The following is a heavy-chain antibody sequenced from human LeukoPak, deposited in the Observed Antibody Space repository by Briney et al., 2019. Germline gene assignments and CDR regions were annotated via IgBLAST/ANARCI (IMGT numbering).Heavy chain of an antibody. CDR3: ARSPEGDFWSGYYGY. J-gene: IGHJ4*02. CDR2: IIPILGIA. CDR1: GGTFSSYA. Sequence: GASVKVSCKASGGTFSSYAISWVRQAPGQGLEWMGRIIPILGIANYAQKFQGRVTITADKSTSTAYMELSSLRSEDTAVYYCARSPEGDFWSGYYGYWGQGTLVTVSS. D-gene: IGHD3-3*01. V-gene: IGHV1-69*04.